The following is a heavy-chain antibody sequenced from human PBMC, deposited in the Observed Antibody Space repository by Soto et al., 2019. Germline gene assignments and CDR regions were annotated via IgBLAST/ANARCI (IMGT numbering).Heavy chain of an antibody. V-gene: IGHV1-18*01. J-gene: IGHJ6*02. CDR3: ARVIGYYYHMDV. CDR2: ISAYNGNT. Sequence: QVQLVQSGGKVKKPGASVKVSCKASGYTFTTYDLSWVRQAPGQGLEWMGWISAYNGNTNYAQNLQGRVTMTTDTSTSTAYMELRSLRSDDTAVYYCARVIGYYYHMDVWGQGTTVTVSS. D-gene: IGHD3-22*01. CDR1: GYTFTTYD.